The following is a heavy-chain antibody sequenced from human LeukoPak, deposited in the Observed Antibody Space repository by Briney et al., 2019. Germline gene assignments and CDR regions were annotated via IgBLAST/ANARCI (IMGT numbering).Heavy chain of an antibody. V-gene: IGHV3-23*01. CDR2: ISGSGGST. D-gene: IGHD3-9*01. Sequence: GGSLRLSCAASGFTFSSYAMSWVRQAPGKGLEWVSAISGSGGSTYYADSVKGRFTISRDNSKNTLYLQMSSLRAEDTAVYYCAKASYYDILTGYYAYWYFDLWGRGTLVTVSS. J-gene: IGHJ2*01. CDR1: GFTFSSYA. CDR3: AKASYYDILTGYYAYWYFDL.